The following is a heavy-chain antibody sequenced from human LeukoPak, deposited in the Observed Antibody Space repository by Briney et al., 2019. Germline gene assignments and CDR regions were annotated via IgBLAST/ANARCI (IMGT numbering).Heavy chain of an antibody. D-gene: IGHD3-22*01. Sequence: GGSLRLSCAASGFTVSSNYMSWVRQAPGKGLEWVSVIYSGGRTYYADSVKGRFTISRDNSKNTLYLQMNSLRAEDTAVYYCARAGNYYDSSGYYPDYWGQGTLVTVSS. CDR1: GFTVSSNY. CDR2: IYSGGRT. J-gene: IGHJ4*02. V-gene: IGHV3-53*01. CDR3: ARAGNYYDSSGYYPDY.